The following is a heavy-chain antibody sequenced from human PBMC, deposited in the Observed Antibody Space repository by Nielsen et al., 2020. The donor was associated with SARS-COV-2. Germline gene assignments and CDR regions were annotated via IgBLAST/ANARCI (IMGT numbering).Heavy chain of an antibody. Sequence: GESLKISCAASGFTFSSYSMNWVRQAPGKGLEWVSSISSSSSYIYYADSVKGRFTISRDNAKNSLYLQMNSLRAEDTAVYYCAEIAVADYWGQGTLVTVSS. CDR1: GFTFSSYS. CDR3: AEIAVADY. CDR2: ISSSSSYI. V-gene: IGHV3-21*04. J-gene: IGHJ4*02. D-gene: IGHD6-19*01.